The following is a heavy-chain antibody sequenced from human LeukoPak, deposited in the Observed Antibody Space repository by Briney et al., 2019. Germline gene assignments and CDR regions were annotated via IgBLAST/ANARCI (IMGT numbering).Heavy chain of an antibody. V-gene: IGHV3-7*01. Sequence: GGSLRLSCAAYGFTFSSYWMSWVRQPPWKGLECLANIKQDGSEKNYVDSVKGRFTISRDNVKHSLYLQMNSLRVEDTALYYCARDHYSSASIVFDYWGQGTLVTVSS. CDR2: IKQDGSEK. D-gene: IGHD6-6*01. J-gene: IGHJ4*02. CDR1: GFTFSSYW. CDR3: ARDHYSSASIVFDY.